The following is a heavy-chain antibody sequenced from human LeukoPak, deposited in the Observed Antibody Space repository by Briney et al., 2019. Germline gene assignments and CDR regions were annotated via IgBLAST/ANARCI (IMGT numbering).Heavy chain of an antibody. V-gene: IGHV3-66*02. D-gene: IGHD4-11*01. CDR2: IYSGGST. J-gene: IGHJ3*02. CDR3: ASQAPSKYKASYGFDI. Sequence: GGSLTLSCAASGFTVSSNYMSWVRQAPGKGLEWVSVIYSGGSTYYADSVKGRFTISRDNSKNTLYLQMNSLRAQDTAVDYCASQAPSKYKASYGFDIWGQGTMVTVSS. CDR1: GFTVSSNY.